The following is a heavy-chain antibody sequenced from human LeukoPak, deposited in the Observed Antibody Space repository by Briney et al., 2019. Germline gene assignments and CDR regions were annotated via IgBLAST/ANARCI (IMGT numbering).Heavy chain of an antibody. D-gene: IGHD5-24*01. CDR3: AREPRDGYNLVYFDY. CDR1: GFTFSIYA. CDR2: ISDQT. V-gene: IGHV3-23*01. Sequence: GGSLRLSCVVSGFTFSIYAMAWVRQAPGKGLEWVSGISDQTYYTDSVRGRFTISRDNSKNTLYLQMNSLRAEDTAVYYCAREPRDGYNLVYFDYWGQGTLVTVSS. J-gene: IGHJ4*02.